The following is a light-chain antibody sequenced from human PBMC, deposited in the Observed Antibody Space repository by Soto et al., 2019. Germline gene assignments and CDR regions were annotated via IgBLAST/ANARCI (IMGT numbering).Light chain of an antibody. CDR1: QSVSSN. CDR3: QQHNNWPPET. CDR2: GAS. J-gene: IGKJ1*01. V-gene: IGKV3-15*01. Sequence: DIVMTQSPATLSVSPGERATLSCRASQSVSSNLAWYQQKPGQAPRLLIYGASTRATGIPARFSGSGSGTEFTLTISSLQSEDFAVYYCQQHNNWPPETFGQGTKVDIK.